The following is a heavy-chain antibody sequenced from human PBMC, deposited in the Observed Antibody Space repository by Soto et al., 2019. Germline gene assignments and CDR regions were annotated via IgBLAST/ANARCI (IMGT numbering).Heavy chain of an antibody. CDR1: GDSVSGGSYY. Sequence: SETLSLTCTVSGDSVSGGSYYWSWIRQPPGKGLEWIGYIYYTGSTEYNPSLKSRVTISLDMSKNQFSLKLTSVTTADTAVYYCARLGKYSQSLDPWGPGTLVTASS. J-gene: IGHJ5*02. CDR3: ARLGKYSQSLDP. V-gene: IGHV4-61*01. D-gene: IGHD2-21*01. CDR2: IYYTGST.